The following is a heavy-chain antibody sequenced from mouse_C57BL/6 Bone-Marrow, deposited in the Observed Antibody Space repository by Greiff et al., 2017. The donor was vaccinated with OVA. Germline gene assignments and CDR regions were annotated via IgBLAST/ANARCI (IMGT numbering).Heavy chain of an antibody. CDR2: IYPGSGST. J-gene: IGHJ2*01. D-gene: IGHD1-1*01. CDR3: ASLDYYGSFDY. Sequence: QVQLKQPGAELVKPGASVKMSCKASGYTFTSYWITWVKQRPGQGLEWLGDIYPGSGSTNYNEKFKRKATLTVDTSSSTAYMQLSSLTSEDAAVYYCASLDYYGSFDYWGQGTTLTVSS. V-gene: IGHV1-55*01. CDR1: GYTFTSYW.